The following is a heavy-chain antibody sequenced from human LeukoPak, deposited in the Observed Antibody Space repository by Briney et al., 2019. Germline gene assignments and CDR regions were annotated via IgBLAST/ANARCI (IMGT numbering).Heavy chain of an antibody. CDR2: IYYSGST. D-gene: IGHD5-24*01. V-gene: IGHV4-59*01. CDR3: ARARDGYNTD. Sequence: SETLSLTCTVSGGSISSYYWSWIRRPPGKGLEWIGYIYYSGSTNYNPSLKSRVTISVDTSKNQFSLKLSSVTAADTAVYYCARARDGYNTDWGQGTLVTVSS. CDR1: GGSISSYY. J-gene: IGHJ4*02.